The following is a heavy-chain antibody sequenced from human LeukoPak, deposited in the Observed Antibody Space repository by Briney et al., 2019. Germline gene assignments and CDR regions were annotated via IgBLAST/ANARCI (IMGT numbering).Heavy chain of an antibody. Sequence: SETLSLTCTVSGGSISSYYWSWIRQPPGKGLEWIGYIYYSGSTNYNPSLKSRVTISVDTSKNQFSLKLSSVTAADTAVYYCARAPPAYYYDISGYPGLGAFDIWGQGTMVTVSS. CDR3: ARAPPAYYYDISGYPGLGAFDI. V-gene: IGHV4-59*01. CDR1: GGSISSYY. CDR2: IYYSGST. D-gene: IGHD3-22*01. J-gene: IGHJ3*02.